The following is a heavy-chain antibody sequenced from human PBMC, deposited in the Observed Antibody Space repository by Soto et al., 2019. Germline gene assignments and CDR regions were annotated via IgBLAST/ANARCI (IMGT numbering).Heavy chain of an antibody. V-gene: IGHV5-51*01. CDR3: ATRHLSRSELVQ. CDR1: GYSFTTYW. J-gene: IGHJ4*02. CDR2: MFPGDSGT. D-gene: IGHD3-10*01. Sequence: PGESLKISCKGSGYSFTTYWIGWVRQLPGQGLEWMGVMFPGDSGTRYSPSFQGQVTMSADPSTNTAYLEWSSLKASDTAMYYCATRHLSRSELVQGGQGTLVTVSS.